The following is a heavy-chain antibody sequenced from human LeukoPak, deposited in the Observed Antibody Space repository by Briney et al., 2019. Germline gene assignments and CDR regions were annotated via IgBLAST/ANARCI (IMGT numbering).Heavy chain of an antibody. Sequence: SETLSLTCTVSGGSISSSSYYWGWIRQPPGKGLEWIGSIYYSGSTCYNPSLKSRVTISVDTSKNQFSLKLSSVTAADTAVYYCARRWNSFRSDIDYWGQGTLVTVSS. CDR3: ARRWNSFRSDIDY. CDR1: GGSISSSSYY. CDR2: IYYSGST. D-gene: IGHD1-7*01. J-gene: IGHJ4*02. V-gene: IGHV4-39*01.